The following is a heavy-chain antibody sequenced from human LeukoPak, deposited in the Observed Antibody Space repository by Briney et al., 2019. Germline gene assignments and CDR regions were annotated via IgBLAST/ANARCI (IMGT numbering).Heavy chain of an antibody. CDR2: ISYDGSNK. D-gene: IGHD6-13*01. V-gene: IGHV3-30*18. Sequence: GGSLRLSCAASGFTFSSYGMHWVRQAPGKGLEWGAVISYDGSNKYYADSVKGRFTISRDNSKNTLYLQMNSLRAEDTAVYYCAKGDSSSWSYFDYWGQGTLVTVSS. CDR3: AKGDSSSWSYFDY. CDR1: GFTFSSYG. J-gene: IGHJ4*02.